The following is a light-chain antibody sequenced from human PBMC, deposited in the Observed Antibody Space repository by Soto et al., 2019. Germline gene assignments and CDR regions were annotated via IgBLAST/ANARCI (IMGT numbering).Light chain of an antibody. V-gene: IGLV2-11*01. Sequence: QSALTQPRSVSGSHGQSVTISCTGTSSDVGGYNYVSWYQQHPGKAPKLMIYDVTKRPSGAPDRFSGSKSGNTASLTISGLQADDEAEYYCLSYAGSSTRVFGTGTNLTVL. CDR3: LSYAGSSTRV. CDR2: DVT. J-gene: IGLJ1*01. CDR1: SSDVGGYNY.